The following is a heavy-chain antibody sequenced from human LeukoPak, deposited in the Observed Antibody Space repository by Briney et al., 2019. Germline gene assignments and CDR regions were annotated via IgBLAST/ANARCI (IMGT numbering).Heavy chain of an antibody. J-gene: IGHJ4*02. D-gene: IGHD3-10*01. V-gene: IGHV3-30*02. Sequence: GGSLRLSCAASGFTFSTYGMHWVRQAPGKGLEWVAFIRYDGDNKNYADSVKGRFTISRDNSKNTLYLQMKSLRPEDTAVYYCATEVRSMIRGIIIGTFDYWGQGTLVTVSS. CDR3: ATEVRSMIRGIIIGTFDY. CDR2: IRYDGDNK. CDR1: GFTFSTYG.